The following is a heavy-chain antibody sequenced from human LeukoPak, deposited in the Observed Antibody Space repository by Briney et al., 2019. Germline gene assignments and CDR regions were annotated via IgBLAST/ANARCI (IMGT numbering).Heavy chain of an antibody. V-gene: IGHV4-59*11. CDR1: GGSINRHY. CDR2: ISHTGST. D-gene: IGHD1-26*01. Sequence: SETLSLTCSVSGGSINRHYWSWIRQSSVGGLEWIGYISHTGSTNYNPSLKSRVTISVDTSKNQFSLKLSSVTAADTAVYYCARSVGDCWGQGTLVTVSS. CDR3: ARSVGDC. J-gene: IGHJ4*02.